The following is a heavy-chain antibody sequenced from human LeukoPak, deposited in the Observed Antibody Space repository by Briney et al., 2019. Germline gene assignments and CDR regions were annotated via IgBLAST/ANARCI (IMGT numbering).Heavy chain of an antibody. J-gene: IGHJ4*02. CDR3: ARDTYQPSLIDY. D-gene: IGHD2-2*01. CDR1: GSTFSRSY. Sequence: PGGSLRLSCAASGSTFSRSYMGWVRQAPGKGLEWVALMRLAGSVTYYVESVKGRFTISRDNTKNLLYLQMKSLRAEDTAVYYCARDTYQPSLIDYWGQGTLVAVSS. V-gene: IGHV3-7*01. CDR2: MRLAGSVT.